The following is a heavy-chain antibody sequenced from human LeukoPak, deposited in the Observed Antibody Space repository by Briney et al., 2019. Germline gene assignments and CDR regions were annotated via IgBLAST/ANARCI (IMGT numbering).Heavy chain of an antibody. D-gene: IGHD6-19*01. V-gene: IGHV5-51*01. CDR2: IYPRDSDT. Sequence: GESLKISCKGSRYSFTSYWIGWVRQMPGKGLEWMGIIYPRDSDTRYSPSFQGQVTISVDKSISTAYLRWSSLKASDTAMYYCARPIAVAGLNYFDYWGQGTLVTVSS. CDR3: ARPIAVAGLNYFDY. CDR1: RYSFTSYW. J-gene: IGHJ4*02.